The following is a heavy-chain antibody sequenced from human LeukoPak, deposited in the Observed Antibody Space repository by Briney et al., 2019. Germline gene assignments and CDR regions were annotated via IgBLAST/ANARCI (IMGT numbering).Heavy chain of an antibody. CDR3: ARVKKESSGWYGAVDY. V-gene: IGHV3-23*01. CDR2: ISGSGGST. Sequence: GGSLRLSCAASGFTFSSYAMSWVRQAPGEGLEWVSAISGSGGSTYYADSVKGRFTISRDNAKNTLYLQMSSLRAEDTAVYYCARVKKESSGWYGAVDYWGQGTLVTVSS. D-gene: IGHD6-19*01. CDR1: GFTFSSYA. J-gene: IGHJ4*02.